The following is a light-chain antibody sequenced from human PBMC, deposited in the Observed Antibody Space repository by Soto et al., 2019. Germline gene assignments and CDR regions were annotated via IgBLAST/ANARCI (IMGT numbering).Light chain of an antibody. J-gene: IGKJ4*01. CDR1: QVVHTY. CDR3: QRYDTHPLT. Sequence: DIQMTQSPSSLSASVGDTVTITCRASQVVHTYLAWYQQRPGKVPKLLIDAASTLQSGVPSRFSGSGSGTDFTLTISSLQPEDVATYYCQRYDTHPLTFGGGTHVEIK. V-gene: IGKV1-27*01. CDR2: AAS.